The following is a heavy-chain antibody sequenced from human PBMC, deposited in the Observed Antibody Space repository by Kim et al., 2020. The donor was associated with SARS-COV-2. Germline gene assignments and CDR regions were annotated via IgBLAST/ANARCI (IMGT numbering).Heavy chain of an antibody. D-gene: IGHD6-6*01. Sequence: NYAQKFQGRVTITADESTSTAYMELSSLRSEDTAVYYCAREGSSSSGFDYWGQGTLVTVSS. V-gene: IGHV1-69*01. CDR3: AREGSSSSGFDY. J-gene: IGHJ4*02.